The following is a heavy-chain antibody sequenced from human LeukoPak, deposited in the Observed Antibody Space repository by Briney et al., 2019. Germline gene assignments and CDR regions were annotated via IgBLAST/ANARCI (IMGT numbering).Heavy chain of an antibody. D-gene: IGHD6-19*01. J-gene: IGHJ4*02. V-gene: IGHV3-9*01. CDR1: GFTFDDYA. CDR3: AKEQSSGWGGDFDY. Sequence: QPGRSLRLSCAASGFTFDDYAMHWVRQAPGKGLEWVSGISWNSGSIGYADSVKGRFTISRDNAKNSLYLQMNSLRAEDTALYYCAKEQSSGWGGDFDYWGQGTLVTVSS. CDR2: ISWNSGSI.